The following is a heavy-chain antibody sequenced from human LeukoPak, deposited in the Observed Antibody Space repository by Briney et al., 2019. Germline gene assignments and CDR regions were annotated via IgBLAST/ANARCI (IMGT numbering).Heavy chain of an antibody. J-gene: IGHJ5*02. Sequence: TGGSLRLSCAASGFTFRDSVLHWVRQASGKGLEWVGRIRSEANSYATAYAASVKGRFTISRDDSKNTAYLQMNSLKTEDTAVYYCTRHPPYGSGTNQFDPWGQGTLVTVSS. V-gene: IGHV3-73*01. CDR2: IRSEANSYAT. CDR1: GFTFRDSV. D-gene: IGHD3-10*01. CDR3: TRHPPYGSGTNQFDP.